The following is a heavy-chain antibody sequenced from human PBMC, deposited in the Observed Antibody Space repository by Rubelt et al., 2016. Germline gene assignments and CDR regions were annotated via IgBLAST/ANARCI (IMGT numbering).Heavy chain of an antibody. D-gene: IGHD6-13*01. J-gene: IGHJ2*01. V-gene: IGHV3-23*01. CDR3: AKSGAAGTTSPAWYFDL. CDR1: GGSFSGYY. Sequence: VQLQQWGAGLLKPSETLSLTCAVYGGSFSGYYWSWIRQPPGKGLEWVSAISGSGGSTYYADSVKGRLTISRDNSKNTLYLQMNSLRAEDTAVYYCAKSGAAGTTSPAWYFDLWGRGTLVTVSS. CDR2: ISGSGGST.